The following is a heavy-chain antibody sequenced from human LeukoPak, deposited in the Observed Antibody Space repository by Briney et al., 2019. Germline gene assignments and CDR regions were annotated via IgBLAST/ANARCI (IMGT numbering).Heavy chain of an antibody. CDR2: IYYSGST. Sequence: SETLSLTCTVSGGSISSSSYYWGWIRQPPGKGLEWTGSIYYSGSTYYNPSLKSRVTISVDTSKNQFSLKLSSVTAADTAVYYCARHGEVVIAYDYWGQGTLVTVSS. J-gene: IGHJ4*02. CDR1: GGSISSSSYY. V-gene: IGHV4-39*01. CDR3: ARHGEVVIAYDY. D-gene: IGHD2-21*01.